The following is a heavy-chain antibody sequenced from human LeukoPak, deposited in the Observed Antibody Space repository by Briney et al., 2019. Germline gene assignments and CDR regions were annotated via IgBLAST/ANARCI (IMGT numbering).Heavy chain of an antibody. D-gene: IGHD6-19*01. CDR2: IDSDGRST. CDR3: ARDPSEGSGWYDY. V-gene: IGHV3-74*01. CDR1: GFTFSSHW. J-gene: IGHJ4*02. Sequence: GGSLRLSCAASGFTFSSHWMHWVSHVPGKGLVWVSRIDSDGRSTFYADSVKGRFTISRDNAKNTLYLQMNSLRVEDTAVYFCARDPSEGSGWYDYWGQGTLVTVS.